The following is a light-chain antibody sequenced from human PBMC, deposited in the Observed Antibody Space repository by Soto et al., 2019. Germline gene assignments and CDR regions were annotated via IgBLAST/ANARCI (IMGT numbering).Light chain of an antibody. CDR3: MQALQTPFT. CDR1: QSLLHSNGYNF. Sequence: DIVMTPSPLSLPVTPGEPASISCRSSQSLLHSNGYNFLEWYLQKAGQSPQLLLYLGSNRASGVPDRFSGSGSGTHFTLKISRVEAEDVGVYCCMQALQTPFTFGPGTKVDIK. CDR2: LGS. V-gene: IGKV2-28*01. J-gene: IGKJ3*01.